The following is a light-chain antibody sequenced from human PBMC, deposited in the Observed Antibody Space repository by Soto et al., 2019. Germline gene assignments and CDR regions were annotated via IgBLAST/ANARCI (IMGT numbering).Light chain of an antibody. J-gene: IGKJ3*01. CDR2: AAS. V-gene: IGKV1-39*01. Sequence: DIQMTQSPSSLSASIGERVTIPCRASRRINSYLNWYQQKPGTAPKLLIYAASNLQSGVPSRFSGSGSGTDFTLTISSLQPEDFATYYCQQSYSGPPTFGPGTNVDIK. CDR1: RRINSY. CDR3: QQSYSGPPT.